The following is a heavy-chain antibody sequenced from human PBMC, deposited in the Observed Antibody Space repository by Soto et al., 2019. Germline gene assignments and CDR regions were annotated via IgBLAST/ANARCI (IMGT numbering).Heavy chain of an antibody. V-gene: IGHV3-30*18. CDR2: ISYDGSKK. Sequence: QVQLVESGGGVVQPGRSLRLSCAASGFTFSSYGMHWVRQAPGKGLEWVAVISYDGSKKYYADSVKGRFTIARDNSNNTLYLQMNSLRAEDTAVYYCAKDRAMTTVTTPSIYYYGMDVWGQGTTVTVSS. J-gene: IGHJ6*02. CDR1: GFTFSSYG. CDR3: AKDRAMTTVTTPSIYYYGMDV. D-gene: IGHD4-17*01.